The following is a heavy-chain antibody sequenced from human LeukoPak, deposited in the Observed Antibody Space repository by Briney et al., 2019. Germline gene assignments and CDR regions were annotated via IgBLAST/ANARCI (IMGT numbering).Heavy chain of an antibody. Sequence: GGSLRLSCAASGFTFSSYAMSWVRQAPGKGLEWVSAISGSGGSTYYADSVKGRFTISRDNSKNTLYLQMNSLRAEDTALYYCAKDFDSGGYYPDAFDIWGQGTMVTVSS. CDR2: ISGSGGST. J-gene: IGHJ3*02. D-gene: IGHD3-22*01. CDR1: GFTFSSYA. CDR3: AKDFDSGGYYPDAFDI. V-gene: IGHV3-23*01.